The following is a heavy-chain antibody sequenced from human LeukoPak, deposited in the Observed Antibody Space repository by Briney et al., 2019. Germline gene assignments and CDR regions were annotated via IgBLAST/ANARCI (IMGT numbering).Heavy chain of an antibody. Sequence: GGSLRLSCAASEFTFSNYAMNWVRQAPGKGLEWVSSIGGSDVSTYYADSVKGRFTISRDNSKNTLYLQMNSLRAEDTAVYYCARRAGAYSHPYDYWGQGTLVTVSS. J-gene: IGHJ4*02. CDR1: EFTFSNYA. CDR3: ARRAGAYSHPYDY. V-gene: IGHV3-23*01. CDR2: IGGSDVST. D-gene: IGHD4/OR15-4a*01.